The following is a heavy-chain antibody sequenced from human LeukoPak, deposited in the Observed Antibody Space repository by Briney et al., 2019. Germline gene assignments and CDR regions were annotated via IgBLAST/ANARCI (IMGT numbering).Heavy chain of an antibody. CDR3: AKGDRSYYYYYGMDV. Sequence: PGGSLRLSCAASGFTFSSYGMHWVRQAPGKGLEWVAVISYDGSNKYYADSVKGRFTISRDNDKNTLYLQMNSLRAEDTAVYYCAKGDRSYYYYYGMDVWGQGTTVTVSS. J-gene: IGHJ6*02. CDR1: GFTFSSYG. D-gene: IGHD1-26*01. CDR2: ISYDGSNK. V-gene: IGHV3-30*18.